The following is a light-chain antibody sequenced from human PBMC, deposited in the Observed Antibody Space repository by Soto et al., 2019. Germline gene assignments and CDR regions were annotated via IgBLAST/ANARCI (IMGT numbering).Light chain of an antibody. Sequence: DIQMTQSPSSLSASVGDRETITCRASQGIRNFLAWYQQKPGKVPKLLISAASTLESGVPSRFSGSGSGTDFTLTITSLQPEDVATYYCQKYSSVITFGQGTRLEIK. CDR2: AAS. CDR1: QGIRNF. J-gene: IGKJ5*01. V-gene: IGKV1-27*01. CDR3: QKYSSVIT.